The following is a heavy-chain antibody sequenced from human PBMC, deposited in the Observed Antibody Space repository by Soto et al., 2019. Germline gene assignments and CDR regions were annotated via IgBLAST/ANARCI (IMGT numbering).Heavy chain of an antibody. CDR2: INHSGST. V-gene: IGHV4-34*01. Sequence: SETLSLTCAVYGGSFSGYYWSWIRQPPGKGLEWIGEINHSGSTNYNPSLKSRVTISVDTSKNQFSLKLSSVTAADTAVYYCARGGTVTNTQAYYYYYGMDVWGQGTTVTVSS. D-gene: IGHD4-17*01. CDR3: ARGGTVTNTQAYYYYYGMDV. CDR1: GGSFSGYY. J-gene: IGHJ6*02.